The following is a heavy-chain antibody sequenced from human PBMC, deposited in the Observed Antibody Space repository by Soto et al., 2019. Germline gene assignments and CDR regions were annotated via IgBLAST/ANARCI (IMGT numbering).Heavy chain of an antibody. V-gene: IGHV1-18*04. J-gene: IGHJ5*02. CDR3: ARGDSTGSPRGWFDP. D-gene: IGHD6-19*01. CDR2: ISTYNGDT. Sequence: QVQLVQSVTEVKKPGASVQVSCKASGYSFTSYGINWVRQAPGQGLEWMGWISTYNGDTNYAQMFQGRVTMTTDTSTTTAYMELRRLTSDDTAVYFCARGDSTGSPRGWFDPWGQGTVVTVSS. CDR1: GYSFTSYG.